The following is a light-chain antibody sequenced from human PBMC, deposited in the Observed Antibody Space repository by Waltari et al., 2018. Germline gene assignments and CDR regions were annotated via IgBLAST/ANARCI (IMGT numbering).Light chain of an antibody. CDR2: GAS. J-gene: IGKJ1*01. Sequence: IVLTQSPGTLSLSPGERATLSCRARQSVTSNYLSWYQKKPGQAPRLLIYGASSRASGIPDRFSGSGSGTEFTLSISRLEPEDFAVYYCQQYGTLPPWTFGQGTRVEIK. CDR3: QQYGTLPPWT. V-gene: IGKV3-20*01. CDR1: QSVTSNY.